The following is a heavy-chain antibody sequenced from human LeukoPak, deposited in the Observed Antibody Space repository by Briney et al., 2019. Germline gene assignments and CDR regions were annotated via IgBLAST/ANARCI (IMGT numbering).Heavy chain of an antibody. CDR3: ARSGSSGWYQPSRY. D-gene: IGHD6-19*01. Sequence: GASVRVSCTASGYTFTGYYMHWVRQAPGQGLEWMGWINPNSGGTNYAQKFQGRVTMTRDTSISTAYMELSRLRSDDTAVYYCARSGSSGWYQPSRYWGQGTLVTVSS. CDR1: GYTFTGYY. CDR2: INPNSGGT. V-gene: IGHV1-2*02. J-gene: IGHJ4*02.